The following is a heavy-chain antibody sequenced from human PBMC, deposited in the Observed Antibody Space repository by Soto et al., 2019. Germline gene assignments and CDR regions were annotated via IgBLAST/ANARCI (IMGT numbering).Heavy chain of an antibody. CDR1: RFSVTNNKY. V-gene: IGHV4-4*02. CDR3: ARDSRYCTDGGCSNMRDAFEV. CDR2: IYHSGAT. J-gene: IGHJ3*01. D-gene: IGHD2-15*01. Sequence: QAQLQESGPGLVRPSGTLSLTCTVSRFSVTNNKYWNWVRQSPGKALEWIGEIYHSGATYYNPSLSGRSSISLDKSKNQISLNLTSVTAADTAVYYCARDSRYCTDGGCSNMRDAFEVWGQGTLVTVSS.